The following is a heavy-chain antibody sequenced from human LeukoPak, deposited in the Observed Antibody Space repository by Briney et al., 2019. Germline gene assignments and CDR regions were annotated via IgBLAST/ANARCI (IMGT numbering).Heavy chain of an antibody. Sequence: ASVKVSCKASGYTFTGYYMHWVRQAPGQGLEWIGWINPNSGGTNYAQKFQGRVTMTRDTSISTAYMELSRLRSDGTAVYYCAHVIAVAGTTTDAFDIWGQGTMVTVSS. J-gene: IGHJ3*02. V-gene: IGHV1-2*02. D-gene: IGHD6-19*01. CDR2: INPNSGGT. CDR1: GYTFTGYY. CDR3: AHVIAVAGTTTDAFDI.